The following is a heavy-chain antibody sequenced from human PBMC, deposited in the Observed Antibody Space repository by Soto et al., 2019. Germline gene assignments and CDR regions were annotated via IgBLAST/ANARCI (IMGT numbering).Heavy chain of an antibody. CDR2: INPNSGGT. CDR1: GYTFTGYY. V-gene: IGHV1-2*02. Sequence: GASVKVSCKASGYTFTGYYMHWVRQAPGQGLEWMGWINPNSGGTNYAQKFQGRVTMTRDTSISTAYMELSRLRSDDTAVYYCARDLNGNEHYCSSTSCYIYYYYGMDVWGQGTTVTVSS. D-gene: IGHD2-2*02. CDR3: ARDLNGNEHYCSSTSCYIYYYYGMDV. J-gene: IGHJ6*02.